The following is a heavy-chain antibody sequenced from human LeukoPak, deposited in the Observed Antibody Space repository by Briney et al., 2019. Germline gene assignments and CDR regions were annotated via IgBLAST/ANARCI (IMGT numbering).Heavy chain of an antibody. CDR2: IYTSGST. CDR3: ARTPYYGGNIHFDY. D-gene: IGHD2-21*01. J-gene: IGHJ4*02. V-gene: IGHV4-61*02. Sequence: SETLSLTCTVSGGPISSGSYYWSWIRQPAGKGREWIGRIYTSGSTNYNPSLKSRVTISVDTSKNQFSLKLSSVTAADTAVYYCARTPYYGGNIHFDYWGQGTLVTVSS. CDR1: GGPISSGSYY.